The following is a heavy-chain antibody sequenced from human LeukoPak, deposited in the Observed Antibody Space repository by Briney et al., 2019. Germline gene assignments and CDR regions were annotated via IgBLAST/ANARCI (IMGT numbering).Heavy chain of an antibody. CDR1: GFTFSSYG. CDR3: ARARVTWDFDY. J-gene: IGHJ4*02. CDR2: IWYDGSNK. D-gene: IGHD4-17*01. Sequence: GGSLRLSCAASGFTFSSYGMHWVRQAPGKGLEWVAVIWYDGSNKYYADSVKGRFTISRDNSKNTLYLQMNSLRAEDTAVYYCARARVTWDFDYWGQGTLVTVSS. V-gene: IGHV3-33*01.